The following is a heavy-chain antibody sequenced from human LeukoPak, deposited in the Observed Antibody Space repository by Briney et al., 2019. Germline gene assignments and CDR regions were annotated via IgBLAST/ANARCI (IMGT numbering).Heavy chain of an antibody. J-gene: IGHJ4*02. CDR1: GGSISSYY. V-gene: IGHV4-59*12. D-gene: IGHD2-2*01. CDR2: IYHSGST. CDR3: ARDRVVPAAMFDY. Sequence: PSETLSLTCTVSGGSISSYYWSWIRQPPGKGLEWIGYIYHSGSTYYNPSLKSRVTISVDRSKNQFSLKLSSVTAADTAVYYCARDRVVPAAMFDYWGQGTLVTVSS.